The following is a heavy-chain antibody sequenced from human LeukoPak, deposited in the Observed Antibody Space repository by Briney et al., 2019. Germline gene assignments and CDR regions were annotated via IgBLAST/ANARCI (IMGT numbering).Heavy chain of an antibody. CDR2: ISSSSSYI. D-gene: IGHD3-10*01. J-gene: IGHJ3*02. V-gene: IGHV3-21*01. CDR3: ARGGKRFGENNAFDI. CDR1: GFTFSSYG. Sequence: GGSLRFSCVGSGFTFSSYGMSWVRQAPGKGLEWVSSISSSSSYIYYADSVKGRFTISRDNAKNSLYLQMNSLRAEDTAVYYCARGGKRFGENNAFDIWGQGTMVTVSS.